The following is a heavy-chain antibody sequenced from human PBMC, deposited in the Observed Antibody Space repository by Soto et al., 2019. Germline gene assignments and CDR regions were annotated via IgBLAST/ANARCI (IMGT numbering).Heavy chain of an antibody. CDR1: GYTFPSYD. J-gene: IGHJ4*02. V-gene: IGHV1-8*01. CDR2: MNPNSGNT. D-gene: IGHD4-17*01. CDR3: AKDAVSGDGIWLAQY. Sequence: SVKVSCKASGYTFPSYDINWVRQATVQGLEWMGWMNPNSGNTGYADSVKGRFTISRDTSKNTLYLQMDNLRIEDTAVYKCAKDAVSGDGIWLAQYWGQGTLVTVSS.